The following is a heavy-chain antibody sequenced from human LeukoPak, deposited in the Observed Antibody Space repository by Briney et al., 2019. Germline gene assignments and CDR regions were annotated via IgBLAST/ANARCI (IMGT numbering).Heavy chain of an antibody. J-gene: IGHJ4*02. D-gene: IGHD3-10*01. CDR1: GGSISYHY. Sequence: SETLSLTCTVSGGSISYHYWNWIRQPPGKGLEWIGEASYNGNTNYNPSLKSRVTISVDTSKNQFSLKLSSVTAADTAVYYCARHRRGGYYFDYWGQGTLVTVSS. V-gene: IGHV4-59*08. CDR3: ARHRRGGYYFDY. CDR2: ASYNGNT.